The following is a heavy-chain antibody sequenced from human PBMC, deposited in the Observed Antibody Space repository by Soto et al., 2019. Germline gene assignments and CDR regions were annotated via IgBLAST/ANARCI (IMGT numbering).Heavy chain of an antibody. Sequence: EVQLLESGGGLVQPGGSLRLSCAASVFTFSSYAMSWVRQAPGKGLDWVSAISGSGGSTYYADSVRGRFTISRDSSQNTLYMQMNSLRAEDTAVYYCAKAPRIVGANIDCDSWGQGTLVTVSS. CDR1: VFTFSSYA. J-gene: IGHJ4*02. V-gene: IGHV3-23*01. CDR2: ISGSGGST. CDR3: AKAPRIVGANIDCDS. D-gene: IGHD1-26*01.